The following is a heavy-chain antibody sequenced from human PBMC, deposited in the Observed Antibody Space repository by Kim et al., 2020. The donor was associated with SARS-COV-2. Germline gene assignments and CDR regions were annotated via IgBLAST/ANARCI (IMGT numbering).Heavy chain of an antibody. V-gene: IGHV4-31*03. CDR3: ARDALKNPVPLDYYDYYGRHV. J-gene: IGHJ6*02. CDR2: IYYSGST. CDR1: GGSISSGGYY. Sequence: SETLFLTCTVSGGSISSGGYYWSWIRQHPGKGLEGIGYIYYSGSTYYTPSLKSRVTISVDTSKNQFSLKMSSVTAADTAVYYCARDALKNPVPLDYYDYYGRHVWRQGTTVSVS.